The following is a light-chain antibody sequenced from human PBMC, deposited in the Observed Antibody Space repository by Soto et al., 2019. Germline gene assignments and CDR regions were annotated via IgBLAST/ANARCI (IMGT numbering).Light chain of an antibody. CDR3: QQYYSTPPT. J-gene: IGKJ2*01. CDR2: WAS. Sequence: DIVMTQSPASLAVSLGERATINCKSSQRVLYSSNNKNYLAWYQQKPGQPPKLLIYWASTRESGVPDRFSGSGSGTDFTLTISSLQAEDVAVYYCQQYYSTPPTFGQGTKLEIK. CDR1: QRVLYSSNNKNY. V-gene: IGKV4-1*01.